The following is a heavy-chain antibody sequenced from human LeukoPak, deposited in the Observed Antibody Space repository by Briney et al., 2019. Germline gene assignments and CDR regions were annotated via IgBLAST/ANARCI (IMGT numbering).Heavy chain of an antibody. CDR2: IRYDGGNK. Sequence: GGSLRLSCAASGFTFSSYGMHWVRQAPGKGLEWVAFIRYDGGNKYYADSVKGRFTISRDNSKNTLYMQMNSLRAEDTAVYYCARGSDYLDYWGQGTLVTVSS. CDR1: GFTFSSYG. CDR3: ARGSDYLDY. V-gene: IGHV3-30*02. J-gene: IGHJ4*02.